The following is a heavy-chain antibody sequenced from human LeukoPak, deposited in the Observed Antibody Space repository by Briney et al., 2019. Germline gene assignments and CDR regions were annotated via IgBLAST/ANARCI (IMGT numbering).Heavy chain of an antibody. D-gene: IGHD3-3*01. J-gene: IGHJ4*02. Sequence: SETLSLTCAVYGGSFSGYYWSWIRQPPGKGLEWIGEINHSGSTNYNPSLKSRVTISVDTSKNQFSLQLNSVTPEDTAVYYCARGAYYDFWSGYYHLDYWGQGTLVTVSS. V-gene: IGHV4-34*01. CDR1: GGSFSGYY. CDR3: ARGAYYDFWSGYYHLDY. CDR2: INHSGST.